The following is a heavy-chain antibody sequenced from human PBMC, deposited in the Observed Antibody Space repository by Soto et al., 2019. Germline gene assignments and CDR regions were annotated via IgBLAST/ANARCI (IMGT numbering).Heavy chain of an antibody. V-gene: IGHV1-46*01. J-gene: IGHJ4*02. Sequence: ASVKVSCKASGYKFINHYMHWVRQVPGVGLEWMGIINPNGGGTDYSQKFQGRVTMTRDTSANTVHMELSSLRSEDTGVYFCARDSSASATSYSFDNWGQGTLVTVSS. CDR2: INPNGGGT. CDR3: ARDSSASATSYSFDN. D-gene: IGHD6-25*01. CDR1: GYKFINHY.